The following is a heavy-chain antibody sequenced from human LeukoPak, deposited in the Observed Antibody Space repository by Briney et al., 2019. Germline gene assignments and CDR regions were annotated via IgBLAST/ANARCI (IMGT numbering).Heavy chain of an antibody. CDR1: GYTFTSYG. Sequence: ASVTVSCKASGYTFTSYGISWVRQAPGQGLEWMGWISAYNGNTNYAQKLQGRVTMTTDTSTSTAYMELRSLRSDDTAVYYCARGLAAYYYGSGSYYQRMGYYFDYWGQGTLVTVSS. D-gene: IGHD3-10*01. CDR2: ISAYNGNT. J-gene: IGHJ4*02. V-gene: IGHV1-18*01. CDR3: ARGLAAYYYGSGSYYQRMGYYFDY.